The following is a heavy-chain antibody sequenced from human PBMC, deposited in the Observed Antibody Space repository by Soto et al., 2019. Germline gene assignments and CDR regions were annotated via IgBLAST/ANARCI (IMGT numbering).Heavy chain of an antibody. CDR1: GYTFTSYD. D-gene: IGHD3-10*01. V-gene: IGHV1-8*01. CDR3: ARVYGSGSYSRYYYYMDV. J-gene: IGHJ6*03. CDR2: MNPNSGNT. Sequence: ASVKVSCKASGYTFTSYDINWVRQATGQGLEWMGWMNPNSGNTGYAQKFQGRVTMTRNTSISTAYMELSSLRSEDTAVYYCARVYGSGSYSRYYYYMDVWGKGTTVTVSS.